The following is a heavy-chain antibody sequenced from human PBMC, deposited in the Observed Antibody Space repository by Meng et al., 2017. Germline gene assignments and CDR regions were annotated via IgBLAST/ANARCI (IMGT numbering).Heavy chain of an antibody. CDR1: GFTFSRFG. V-gene: IGHV3-33*01. CDR3: ARVVYSSGWSFDY. Sequence: VDAGGGVVQAGRALRLCCAVSGFTFSRFGMHWVRQAPGKGLEWVAVIWYDGSNQYYADSVKGRFTISRDNSKNTLYLQMNSLRAEDTAVYYCARVVYSSGWSFDYWGQGTLVTVSS. J-gene: IGHJ4*02. D-gene: IGHD6-19*01. CDR2: IWYDGSNQ.